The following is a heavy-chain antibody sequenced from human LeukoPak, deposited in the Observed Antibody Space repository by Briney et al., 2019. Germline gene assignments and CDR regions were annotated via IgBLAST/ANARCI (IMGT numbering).Heavy chain of an antibody. D-gene: IGHD2-15*01. CDR2: IYYSGST. J-gene: IGHJ3*02. Sequence: KASETLSLTCTVSGGSISSSSYYWGWIRQPPGKGLEWIGSIYYSGSTYYSPSLKSRVTISVDTSKNQFSLKLSSVTAPDTAVYYCARKWGQLPRGNAFDIWGQGTMVTVSS. V-gene: IGHV4-39*01. CDR1: GGSISSSSYY. CDR3: ARKWGQLPRGNAFDI.